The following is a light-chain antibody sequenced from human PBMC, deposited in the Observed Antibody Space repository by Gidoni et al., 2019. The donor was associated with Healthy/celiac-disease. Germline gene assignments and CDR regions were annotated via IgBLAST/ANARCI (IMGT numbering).Light chain of an antibody. V-gene: IGKV1-39*01. CDR1: QSISSY. CDR3: QQSYSTPLT. CDR2: AAP. J-gene: IGKJ3*01. Sequence: IQMTQSPSSLSASVGDRVTITCRASQSISSYLNWYQQKPGKAPKLLIYAAPSLQSGVPSRFSGSGSGTDFTLTISSLQPEDFATYYCQQSYSTPLTFGPGTKVEIK.